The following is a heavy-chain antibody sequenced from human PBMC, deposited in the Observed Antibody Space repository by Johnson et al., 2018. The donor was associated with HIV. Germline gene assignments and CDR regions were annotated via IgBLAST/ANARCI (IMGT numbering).Heavy chain of an antibody. Sequence: QVQLVESGGGVGQPGRSLRLSCAASGFTFSSYGMHWVRQAPGKGLEWVAIIWYDGNNKYYADSVKGRFTISRDNSKNTLYLQMNSLRVEDTAVYYCAKGLGRYYEAFDIWGQGTMVTVS. D-gene: IGHD1-26*01. CDR2: IWYDGNNK. J-gene: IGHJ3*02. CDR1: GFTFSSYG. CDR3: AKGLGRYYEAFDI. V-gene: IGHV3-33*06.